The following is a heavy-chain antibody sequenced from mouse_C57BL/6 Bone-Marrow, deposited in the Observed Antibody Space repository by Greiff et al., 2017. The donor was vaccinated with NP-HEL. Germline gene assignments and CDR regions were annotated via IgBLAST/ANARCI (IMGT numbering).Heavy chain of an antibody. Sequence: VQLVESGPGLVQPSQSLSITCTVSGFSLTSYGVHWVRQSPGKGLEWLGVIWSGGSTDYNAAFISRLSISKDNSKSQVFFKMNSLQADDTAIYYCARNLYYGYDIYAMDYWGQGTSVTVSS. CDR3: ARNLYYGYDIYAMDY. D-gene: IGHD2-2*01. CDR1: GFSLTSYG. V-gene: IGHV2-2*01. J-gene: IGHJ4*01. CDR2: IWSGGST.